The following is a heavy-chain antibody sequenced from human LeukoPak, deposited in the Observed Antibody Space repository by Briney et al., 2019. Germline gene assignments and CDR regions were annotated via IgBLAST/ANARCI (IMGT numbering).Heavy chain of an antibody. J-gene: IGHJ4*02. CDR2: INWNGGST. D-gene: IGHD6-13*01. Sequence: GGSLRLSCAASGFTFDDSGMSWVRHAPGKGLEWVSGINWNGGSTGYADSVKGRFTISRDNAKNSLYLQMNSLRAEDTALYYCARGTLKAAATDFDYWGQGTLVTVSS. CDR3: ARGTLKAAATDFDY. CDR1: GFTFDDSG. V-gene: IGHV3-20*04.